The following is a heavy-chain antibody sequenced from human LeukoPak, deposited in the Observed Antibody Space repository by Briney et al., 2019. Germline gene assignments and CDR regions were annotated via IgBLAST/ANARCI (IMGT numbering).Heavy chain of an antibody. Sequence: SETLSLTCAVSGGSISSSNWWSWVRQPPGKGLEWIGEIYHSGSTNYNPSLKSRVTISVDKSKNQFSLKLSSVTAADTAVYYCARVLVLLWFGESLLYGMDVWGQGTTVTVSS. CDR1: GGSISSSNW. V-gene: IGHV4-4*02. D-gene: IGHD3-10*01. CDR3: ARVLVLLWFGESLLYGMDV. J-gene: IGHJ6*02. CDR2: IYHSGST.